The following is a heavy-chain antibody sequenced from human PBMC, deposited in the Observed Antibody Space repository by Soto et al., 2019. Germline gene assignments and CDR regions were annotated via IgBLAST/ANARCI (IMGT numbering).Heavy chain of an antibody. CDR2: ISGTGGTT. Sequence: EVQLLASGGGLLQPGGSVRLSCVASGFAFSSCAMSWVRQAPGKGLEWVSSISGTGGTTFSADSVKGRFTISRDNSKNTLYLQMNSLTADDTAIYYCTRGASSIPIDYWGQGTPVTVSS. CDR3: TRGASSIPIDY. V-gene: IGHV3-23*01. CDR1: GFAFSSCA. D-gene: IGHD1-26*01. J-gene: IGHJ4*02.